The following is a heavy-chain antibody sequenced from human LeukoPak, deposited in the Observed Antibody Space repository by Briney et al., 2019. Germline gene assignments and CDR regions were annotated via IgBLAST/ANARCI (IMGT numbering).Heavy chain of an antibody. CDR3: ARAPDSMGLDVDY. D-gene: IGHD3/OR15-3a*01. CDR2: INPNSGGT. J-gene: IGHJ4*02. Sequence: GASVKVSCKASGYTFTGYYMHWVRQAPGQGLEWMGWINPNSGGTNYAQKFQGRVTMTRDTSISTAYMELSRLRSDDTAVYYCARAPDSMGLDVDYWGQGTLVTVSS. V-gene: IGHV1-2*02. CDR1: GYTFTGYY.